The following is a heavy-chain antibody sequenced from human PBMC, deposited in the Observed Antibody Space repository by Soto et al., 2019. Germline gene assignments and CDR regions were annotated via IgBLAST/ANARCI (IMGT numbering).Heavy chain of an antibody. D-gene: IGHD5-18*01. V-gene: IGHV3-30*18. CDR3: AKEWGYSYGYMDV. J-gene: IGHJ6*03. CDR2: ISYDGSNK. Sequence: PGGSLRLSCAASGFTFSSYGMHWVRQAPGKGLEWVAVISYDGSNKYYADSVKGRFTISRDNSKNTLYLQMNSLRAEDTAVYYCAKEWGYSYGYMDVWGQGTTVTVSS. CDR1: GFTFSSYG.